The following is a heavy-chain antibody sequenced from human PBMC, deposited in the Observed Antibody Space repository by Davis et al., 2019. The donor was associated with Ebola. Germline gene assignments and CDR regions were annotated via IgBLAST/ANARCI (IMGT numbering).Heavy chain of an antibody. V-gene: IGHV4-34*01. Sequence: PSETLSLTCAVYGGSFSGYYWSWIRQPPGKGLEWIGEINHSGSTNYNPSLKSRVTISVDTSKNQFSLKLSSVTAADTAVYYCARDRTRGHYYYYGMDVWGQGTTVTVSS. D-gene: IGHD3-10*01. CDR3: ARDRTRGHYYYYGMDV. CDR2: INHSGST. CDR1: GGSFSGYY. J-gene: IGHJ6*02.